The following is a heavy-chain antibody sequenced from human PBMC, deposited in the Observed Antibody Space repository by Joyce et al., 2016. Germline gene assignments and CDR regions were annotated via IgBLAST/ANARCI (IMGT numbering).Heavy chain of an antibody. CDR2: IYYGGST. V-gene: IGHV4-39*01. CDR3: ARVRYSGYDGDD. J-gene: IGHJ4*02. Sequence: QLQLQESGPGLVKPSETLSLTCTVSGGSISSSSYYWGWIRQPQGKGLEWIGNIYYGGSTFYNPSLKSRVTMAVDTSRNQFSLKLSSLTAADTAVYYCARVRYSGYDGDDWGQGTLVTVSS. D-gene: IGHD5-12*01. CDR1: GGSISSSSYY.